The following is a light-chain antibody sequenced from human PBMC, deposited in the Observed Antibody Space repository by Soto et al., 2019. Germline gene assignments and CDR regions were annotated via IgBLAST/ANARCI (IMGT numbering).Light chain of an antibody. CDR1: QSISNH. J-gene: IGKJ3*01. CDR3: QQSYSTLT. V-gene: IGKV1-39*01. Sequence: DIQMTQSPSSLSASVEDRVIITCRASQSISNHLNWYQQKPGKAPKLLIYAASSLQSGVPSRFSGSGSGTDFTLTISSLQPEDFATYYCQQSYSTLTFGPGTKVDNK. CDR2: AAS.